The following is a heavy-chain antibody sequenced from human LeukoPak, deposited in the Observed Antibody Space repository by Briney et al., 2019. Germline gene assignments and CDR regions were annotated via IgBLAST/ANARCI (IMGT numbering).Heavy chain of an antibody. V-gene: IGHV3-30*03. D-gene: IGHD2-2*01. CDR3: ARDRAFGCSSTSCYLGYYYYGMDV. CDR1: GFTFSTFA. CDR2: ISYHGSNK. Sequence: PGRSLRLSCAASGFTFSTFAMHWVRQAPGKGLEWVALISYHGSNKYYADSVKGRFTISRDNSNNTLYLQMNSLRAEDTAVYYCARDRAFGCSSTSCYLGYYYYGMDVWGQGTTVTVSS. J-gene: IGHJ6*02.